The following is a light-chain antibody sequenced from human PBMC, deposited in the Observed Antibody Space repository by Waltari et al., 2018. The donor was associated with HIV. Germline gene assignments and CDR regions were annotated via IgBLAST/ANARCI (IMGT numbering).Light chain of an antibody. CDR2: RNN. CDR3: AAWDDSLSGWV. Sequence: QSVLTQPPSASGTPGQRVTISCSGSRSNIGSNYIYWYQQLPGTAPKLLIYRNNQRPSGVPDRFSGSKSGTSASLAISGLRSEYEADYSCAAWDDSLSGWVFGGGTKLTVL. J-gene: IGLJ3*02. V-gene: IGLV1-47*01. CDR1: RSNIGSNY.